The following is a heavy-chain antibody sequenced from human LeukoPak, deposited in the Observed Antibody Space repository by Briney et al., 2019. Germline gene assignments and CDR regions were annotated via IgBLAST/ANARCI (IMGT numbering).Heavy chain of an antibody. J-gene: IGHJ6*03. Sequence: GGSLRLSCAASGFTFGSYAMSWVRQAPGKGLEWVSTISGSGGSPYYADSVKGRFTISRDNSKNTLYLQMNSLRAEDTAVYYCAKKSHGSGSPTYYYYYMDVWGKGTTVTISS. CDR1: GFTFGSYA. CDR2: ISGSGGSP. D-gene: IGHD3-10*01. CDR3: AKKSHGSGSPTYYYYYMDV. V-gene: IGHV3-23*01.